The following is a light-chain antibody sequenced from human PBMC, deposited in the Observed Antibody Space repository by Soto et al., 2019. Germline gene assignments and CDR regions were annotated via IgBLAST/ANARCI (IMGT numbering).Light chain of an antibody. CDR2: GTS. V-gene: IGKV3-20*01. J-gene: IGKJ5*01. CDR1: QSVSSTY. Sequence: ETVMTQSPVTLSVSPGDTATLSCRASQSVSSTYLGWYQQQPGQPPRLLMSGTSNRATGTPDRFSGSGSGTDFTLTISRLEPEDFAVYFCQQYTGPPTTFGQGTRLEIK. CDR3: QQYTGPPTT.